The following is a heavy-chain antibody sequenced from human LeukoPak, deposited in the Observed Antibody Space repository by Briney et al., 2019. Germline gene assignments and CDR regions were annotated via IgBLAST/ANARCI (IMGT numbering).Heavy chain of an antibody. CDR2: ISAYNGNT. D-gene: IGHD2-15*01. CDR1: GYTFTSYG. V-gene: IGHV1-18*01. Sequence: ASVKVSCKASGYTFTSYGISWVRQDPGQGLEGMVWISAYNGNTNYAQKLQDRVTMTTDTSTSTAYMELRSLRSDDTAVYYCARDKHRYCSGGSCSQALYWGQGALVTVSS. CDR3: ARDKHRYCSGGSCSQALY. J-gene: IGHJ4*02.